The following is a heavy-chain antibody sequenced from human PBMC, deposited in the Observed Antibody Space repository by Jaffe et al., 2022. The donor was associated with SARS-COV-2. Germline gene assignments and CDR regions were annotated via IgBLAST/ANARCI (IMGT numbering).Heavy chain of an antibody. J-gene: IGHJ6*03. V-gene: IGHV3-21*01. D-gene: IGHD3-10*01. CDR3: ARESEGSVSYSGPPAPYYYYYMDV. CDR1: GFTLSSYT. CDR2: IDSSSIYT. Sequence: EVQLVESGGGLVKPGGSLRLSCAASGFTLSSYTMNWVRQTPGKGLEWVSSIDSSSIYTSFADSVRGRFTISRDNAKNSVYLQMNSLRAEDTAVYYCARESEGSVSYSGPPAPYYYYYMDVWGKGTTVTVSS.